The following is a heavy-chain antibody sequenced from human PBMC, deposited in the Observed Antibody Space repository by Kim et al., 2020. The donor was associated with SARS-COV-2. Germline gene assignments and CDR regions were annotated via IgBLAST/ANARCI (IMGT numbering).Heavy chain of an antibody. D-gene: IGHD3-10*01. J-gene: IGHJ4*02. CDR2: T. CDR3: AREGVQGVFDY. V-gene: IGHV4-31*02. Sequence: TDYNPSHKSRVTISVDTSQNQFSLKRSSVTAADMAVYYCAREGVQGVFDYWGQGTLVTVSS.